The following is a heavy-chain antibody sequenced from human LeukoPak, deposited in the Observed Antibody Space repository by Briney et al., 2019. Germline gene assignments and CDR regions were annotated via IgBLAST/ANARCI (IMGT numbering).Heavy chain of an antibody. D-gene: IGHD2-15*01. CDR1: GFTFSSYW. J-gene: IGHJ3*02. Sequence: GGSLRLSCAASGFTFSSYWMNWARQAPGKGLEWVARINHNGNVNYYVDSVKGRFTISRDNAKNLLYLQMNSLRAEDTAVYYCARDRYCSGGSCYSGVRAFDIWGQGTMVTVSS. CDR2: INHNGNVN. CDR3: ARDRYCSGGSCYSGVRAFDI. V-gene: IGHV3-7*01.